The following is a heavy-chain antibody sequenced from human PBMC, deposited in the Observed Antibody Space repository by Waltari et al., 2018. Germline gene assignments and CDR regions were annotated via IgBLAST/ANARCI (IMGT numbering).Heavy chain of an antibody. CDR3: ARPMWRTSWKMGEFDP. J-gene: IGHJ5*02. Sequence: QVQLQESGPGLVTPSETLTLTCIASGGPISGHYWTWIRQPAGKGLEWIGRIYSSGRTDYNPSLKSRVALSIDTSKNQFSLKVTSVTVADTAVYYCARPMWRTSWKMGEFDPWGQGTLVTVSS. CDR1: GGPISGHY. D-gene: IGHD2-2*01. V-gene: IGHV4-4*07. CDR2: IYSSGRT.